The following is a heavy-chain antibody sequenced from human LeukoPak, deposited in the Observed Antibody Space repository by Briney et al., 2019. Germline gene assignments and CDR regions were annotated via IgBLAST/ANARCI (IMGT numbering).Heavy chain of an antibody. CDR2: INHSGST. CDR1: GGSFSGYY. V-gene: IGHV4-34*01. CDR3: AREGGYNPFDY. J-gene: IGHJ4*02. D-gene: IGHD5-24*01. Sequence: SETLSLTCAVYGGSFSGYYWSWIRQPPGKGLEWIGEINHSGSTNYNPSLKSRVTISVDTSKNQFSLKLSSVTAADTAVYYCAREGGYNPFDYWGQGTLVTVSS.